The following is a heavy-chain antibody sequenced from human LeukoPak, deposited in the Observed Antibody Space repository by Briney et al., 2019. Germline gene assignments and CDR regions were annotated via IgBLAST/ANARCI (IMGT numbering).Heavy chain of an antibody. Sequence: SETLSLTCTVSGGPISSSSYYWGWIRQPPGKGLEWIGSIYYSGSTYYNPSLKSRVTISVDTSKNQFSLKLSSVTAADTAVYYCARWSGDYYDSSGYPGDDAFDIWGQGTMVTVSS. CDR1: GGPISSSSYY. J-gene: IGHJ3*02. CDR3: ARWSGDYYDSSGYPGDDAFDI. D-gene: IGHD3-22*01. V-gene: IGHV4-39*01. CDR2: IYYSGST.